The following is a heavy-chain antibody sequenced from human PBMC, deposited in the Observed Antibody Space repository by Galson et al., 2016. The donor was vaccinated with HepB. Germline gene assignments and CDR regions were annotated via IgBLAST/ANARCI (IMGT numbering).Heavy chain of an antibody. CDR1: GASISRGAYY. Sequence: TLSLTCTVSGASISRGAYYWSWIRQHPVKGLEWIGYIYYTGSTYYNPSLKGRVIISADTAQNQFSLTVNSVTAADTAIYYCAKTDGSGSIGWDIWGQGTLVTVSS. D-gene: IGHD3-10*01. J-gene: IGHJ4*02. CDR3: AKTDGSGSIGWDI. V-gene: IGHV4-31*03. CDR2: IYYTGST.